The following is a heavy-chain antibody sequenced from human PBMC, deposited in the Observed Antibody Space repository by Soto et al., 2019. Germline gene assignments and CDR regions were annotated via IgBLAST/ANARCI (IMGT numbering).Heavy chain of an antibody. CDR2: IYHSGST. CDR3: ARGSGEYSSSRPVS. V-gene: IGHV4-38-2*01. CDR1: GYSISSGYY. J-gene: IGHJ4*02. D-gene: IGHD6-6*01. Sequence: SETLSLTCAVSGYSISSGYYWGWIRQPPGKGLEWIGSIYHSGSTYYNPSLKSRVTISVDTSKNQFSLKLSSVTAADTAVYYCARGSGEYSSSRPVSWGQGTLVTVSS.